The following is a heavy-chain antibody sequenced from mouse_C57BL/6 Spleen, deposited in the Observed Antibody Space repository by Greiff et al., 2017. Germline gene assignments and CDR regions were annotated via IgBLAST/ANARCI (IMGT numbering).Heavy chain of an antibody. CDR1: GSTFTNYW. Sequence: VQLQQSGAELVRPGTSVKMSCTASGSTFTNYWIGWAKQRPGHGLEWIGDISPGGGYTNYNEKFKGKATLTADKSSSTAYMQFSSLTSEDSAIYYCARSTTENYFDYWGQGTTLTVSS. CDR2: ISPGGGYT. V-gene: IGHV1-63*01. J-gene: IGHJ2*01. CDR3: ARSTTENYFDY. D-gene: IGHD1-1*01.